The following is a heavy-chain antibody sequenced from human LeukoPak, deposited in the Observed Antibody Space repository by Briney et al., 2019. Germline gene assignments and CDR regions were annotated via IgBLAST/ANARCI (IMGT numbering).Heavy chain of an antibody. V-gene: IGHV3-33*01. J-gene: IGHJ4*02. CDR1: GFTFSSYG. CDR3: ARVGTGYGDYELDY. D-gene: IGHD4-17*01. CDR2: IWYDGSNK. Sequence: GGSLRLSCAASGFTFSSYGMHWVRQAPGKGLEWVAVIWYDGSNKYYADSVKGRFTISRDNSKNTLYLQMNSLRAEDTAVYYCARVGTGYGDYELDYWGQGTLVTVSS.